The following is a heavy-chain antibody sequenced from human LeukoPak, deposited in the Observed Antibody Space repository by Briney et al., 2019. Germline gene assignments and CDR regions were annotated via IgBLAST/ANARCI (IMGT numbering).Heavy chain of an antibody. CDR3: ARGSTYYDSSGQVPFDY. V-gene: IGHV3-48*01. CDR1: GFTFSSYA. J-gene: IGHJ4*02. Sequence: GGSLRLSCAASGFTFSSYAMSWVRQAPGKGLEWVSYISSSSSTIYYADSVKGRFTISRDNAKNSLYLQMNSLRAEDTAVYYCARGSTYYDSSGQVPFDYWGQGTLVTVSS. D-gene: IGHD3-22*01. CDR2: ISSSSSTI.